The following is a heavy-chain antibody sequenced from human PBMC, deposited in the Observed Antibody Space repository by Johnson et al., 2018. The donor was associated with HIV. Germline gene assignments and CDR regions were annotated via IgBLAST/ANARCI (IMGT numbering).Heavy chain of an antibody. V-gene: IGHV3-23*04. CDR2: ISGSGGST. Sequence: VQLVESGGGLVQPGGSLRLSCAASGFTFSSYAMSWVRQAPGKGLEGVSAISGSGGSTYYADSVKGRFTTSRANSKNPLYLQMNSLRAEDTAVYYCAKDGGSPDDAFDIWGQGTMVTVSS. CDR3: AKDGGSPDDAFDI. J-gene: IGHJ3*02. D-gene: IGHD1-14*01. CDR1: GFTFSSYA.